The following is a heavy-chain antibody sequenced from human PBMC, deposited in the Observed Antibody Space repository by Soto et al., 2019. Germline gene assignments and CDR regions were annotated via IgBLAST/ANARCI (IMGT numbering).Heavy chain of an antibody. CDR1: GFTFSSYG. CDR3: AREVTIFGVAPYYFDY. CDR2: IWYDGSNK. J-gene: IGHJ4*02. V-gene: IGHV3-33*01. Sequence: GGSLRLSCAASGFTFSSYGMHWVRQAPGKGLEWVAVIWYDGSNKYYADSVKGRFTISRDNSKNTLYLQMNSLRAEDTAVYYCAREVTIFGVAPYYFDYWGQGTLVTVSS. D-gene: IGHD3-3*01.